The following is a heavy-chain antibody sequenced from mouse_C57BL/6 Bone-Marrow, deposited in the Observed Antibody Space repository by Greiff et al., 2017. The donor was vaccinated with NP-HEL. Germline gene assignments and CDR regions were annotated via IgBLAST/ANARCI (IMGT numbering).Heavy chain of an antibody. Sequence: VQLQQSGPELVKPGASVKMSCKASGYTFTDYNMHWVKQSHGKSLEWIGYINPDNGGTSYNQKFKGKATLTVNKSSSTAYMELRSLTSEDAAVYYCRLGGYAMDYWGQGTSVTVSS. V-gene: IGHV1-22*01. CDR3: RLGGYAMDY. CDR1: GYTFTDYN. CDR2: INPDNGGT. D-gene: IGHD3-3*01. J-gene: IGHJ4*01.